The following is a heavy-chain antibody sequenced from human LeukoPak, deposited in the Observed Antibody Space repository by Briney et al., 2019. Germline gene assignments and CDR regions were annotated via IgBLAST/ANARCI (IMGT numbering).Heavy chain of an antibody. J-gene: IGHJ6*02. CDR3: ARGGDGMDV. CDR2: IKSDGSNT. Sequence: GGSLRLSCAACGFTFSSHWVHGVRQAPGKGRVGVSLIKSDGSNTAYADSVKGRFTISRDNAKDTLYLQMNKLRAHGTAVYYCARGGDGMDVWGQGPTVTVSS. V-gene: IGHV3-74*01. D-gene: IGHD3-16*01. CDR1: GFTFSSHW.